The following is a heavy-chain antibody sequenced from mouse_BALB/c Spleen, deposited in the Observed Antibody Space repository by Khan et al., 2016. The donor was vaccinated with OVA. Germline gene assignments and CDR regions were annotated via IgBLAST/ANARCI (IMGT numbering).Heavy chain of an antibody. CDR3: AREGTYDRYDGWFAF. D-gene: IGHD2-14*01. Sequence: QVQLKQSGSELARPGASVKMSCKASGYTFTSYTMHWVKQRPGLGLEWIGYINPSNGYTNYNQKFKDKATLNADKSSSTASMQLSSLTSEDSAVYYCAREGTYDRYDGWFAFWGQGTLVTVSA. CDR1: GYTFTSYT. V-gene: IGHV1-4*01. J-gene: IGHJ3*01. CDR2: INPSNGYT.